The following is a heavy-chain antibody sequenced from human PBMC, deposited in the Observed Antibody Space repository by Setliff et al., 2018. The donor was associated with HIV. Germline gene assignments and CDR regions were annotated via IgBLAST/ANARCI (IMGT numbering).Heavy chain of an antibody. CDR2: IHYSRGS. CDR1: GVSISGPIGITYY. J-gene: IGHJ4*02. CDR3: ARGSCSDCYLSDY. D-gene: IGHD2-21*02. V-gene: IGHV4-39*02. Sequence: NPSETLSLTCSVSGVSISGPIGITYYWDWLRQPPGKGLEWIGNIHYSRGSSYNASLKSRVTISLDTSKNHFSLKLSSVAAADTAVYYCARGSCSDCYLSDYWGLGTLVTVSS.